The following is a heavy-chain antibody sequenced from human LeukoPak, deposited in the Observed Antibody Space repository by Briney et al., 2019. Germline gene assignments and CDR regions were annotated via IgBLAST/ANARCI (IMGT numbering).Heavy chain of an antibody. CDR2: IRYDGSNK. Sequence: PGGSLRFSCAASGFTFSSYGMHWVRQAPGKGLEWVAFIRYDGSNKYYADSVKGRFTISRDNSKNTLYLQMNSLRAEDTAVYYCESTNGVAAAGLLLDYWGQGTLVTVSS. V-gene: IGHV3-30*02. CDR1: GFTFSSYG. CDR3: ESTNGVAAAGLLLDY. D-gene: IGHD6-13*01. J-gene: IGHJ4*02.